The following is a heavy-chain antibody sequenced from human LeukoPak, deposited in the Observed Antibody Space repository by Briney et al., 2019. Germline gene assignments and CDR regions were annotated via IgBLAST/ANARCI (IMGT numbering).Heavy chain of an antibody. CDR1: GYTFTSYD. CDR2: MNPNSGNT. Sequence: ASVKVSCKASGYTFTSYDINWVRQATGQGLEGMGWMNPNSGNTGYAQKFQGRVTMTRNTSISTAYMELSSLRSEGTAVYYCARSGGSFDSLNWFDPWGQGTLVTVSS. CDR3: ARSGGSFDSLNWFDP. J-gene: IGHJ5*02. V-gene: IGHV1-8*01. D-gene: IGHD3-9*01.